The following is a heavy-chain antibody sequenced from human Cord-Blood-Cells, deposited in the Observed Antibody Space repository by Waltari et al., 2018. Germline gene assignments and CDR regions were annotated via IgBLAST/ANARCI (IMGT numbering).Heavy chain of an antibody. V-gene: IGHV4-34*01. D-gene: IGHD6-6*01. CDR2: INHSGST. CDR1: GGSFSGYY. J-gene: IGHJ6*03. CDR3: ARELGSSSVRYYYYMDV. Sequence: QVQLQQWGAGLLKPSETLSLTCAVYGGSFSGYYWSWIRQPPGKGLEWIGEINHSGSTNYNPSLKSRVTISVDTSKNQFSLKLSSVTAADTAVYYCARELGSSSVRYYYYMDVWGKGTTVTVSS.